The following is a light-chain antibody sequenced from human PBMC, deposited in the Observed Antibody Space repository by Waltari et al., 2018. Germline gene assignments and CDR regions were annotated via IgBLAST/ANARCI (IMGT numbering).Light chain of an antibody. V-gene: IGLV2-23*02. CDR3: CSYAGSGTYV. J-gene: IGLJ1*01. Sequence: QSALAQPASVSGTPGQSITISCTGTNSYGGNYHLVSWYQHHPGEAPKLMICEVIKRPSGVSNRFSGSKSGNTASLTISGLQAEDEADYYCCSYAGSGTYVFGTGTKVTVL. CDR1: NSYGGNYHL. CDR2: EVI.